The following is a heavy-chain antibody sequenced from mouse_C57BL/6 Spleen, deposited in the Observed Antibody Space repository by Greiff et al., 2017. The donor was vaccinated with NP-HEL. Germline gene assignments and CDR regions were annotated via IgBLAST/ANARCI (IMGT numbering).Heavy chain of an antibody. CDR1: GFTFSSYG. J-gene: IGHJ3*01. CDR2: ISSGGSYT. V-gene: IGHV5-6*01. Sequence: EVQRVESGGDLVKPGGSLKLSCAASGFTFSSYGMSWVRQTPDQRLEWVATISSGGSYTNYPESVKGRSTISRDNAKNTLYLQMSSLKSEDTAVYYCARQGDYDPFAYWGQGTLVTVSA. CDR3: ARQGDYDPFAY. D-gene: IGHD2-4*01.